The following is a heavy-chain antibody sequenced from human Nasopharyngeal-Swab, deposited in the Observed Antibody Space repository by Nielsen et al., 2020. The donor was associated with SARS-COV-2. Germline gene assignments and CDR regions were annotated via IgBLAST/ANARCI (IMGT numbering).Heavy chain of an antibody. D-gene: IGHD3-16*02. CDR3: TRDNEGDKNYDYIWGSYRPYY. Sequence: GGSLRLSCAASGFTFTSYSMNWVRRAPGKGLEWVATISRSSTSVYYGDSVKGRFTISRDNAQNSLYLQMNSLRAEDTAVYYCTRDNEGDKNYDYIWGSYRPYYWGQGTLVTVSS. J-gene: IGHJ4*02. CDR1: GFTFTSYS. CDR2: ISRSSTSV. V-gene: IGHV3-21*01.